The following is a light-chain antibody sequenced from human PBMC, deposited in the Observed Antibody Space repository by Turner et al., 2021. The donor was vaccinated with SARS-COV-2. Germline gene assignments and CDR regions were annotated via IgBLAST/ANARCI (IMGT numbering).Light chain of an antibody. J-gene: IGLJ1*01. V-gene: IGLV3-21*02. CDR2: NDK. Sequence: SYVMTQPPSVSVAPGQTATITCGGKNIGSMGVHWYQQRPGQAPVLVVHNDKDRRSGIPERFVGSNSGNTATLTIYRDEGGDEADYFCQVWHSPTDQSVFGPGTKVTVL. CDR1: NIGSMG. CDR3: QVWHSPTDQSV.